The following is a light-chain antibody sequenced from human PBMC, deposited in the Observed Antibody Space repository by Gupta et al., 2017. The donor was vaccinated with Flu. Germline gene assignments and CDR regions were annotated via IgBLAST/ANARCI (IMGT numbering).Light chain of an antibody. CDR3: QQYYSYPRT. CDR2: AAS. V-gene: IGKV1-8*01. CDR1: QGISSW. J-gene: IGKJ1*01. Sequence: GDRVTITCRASQGISSWLAWYQQKPGKAPKLLIYAASSLQSGVPSRFSAIGSGTDFTLTIRSLLSEDFATYYCQQYYSYPRTFGQGTKVEIK.